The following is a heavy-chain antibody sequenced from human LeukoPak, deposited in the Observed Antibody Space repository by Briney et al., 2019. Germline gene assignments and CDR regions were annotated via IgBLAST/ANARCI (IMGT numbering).Heavy chain of an antibody. V-gene: IGHV3-23*01. J-gene: IGHJ1*01. CDR2: ISHSGSNT. Sequence: GGSLRLSCAASGFTFSNYAMSWVRQAPGKGLEWISTISHSGSNTFYADSVKGRFTISRDNSKNTLYLQMSSLRAEDTAVYYCANLIIAAAGYEYVQHWGQGTLVSVSS. D-gene: IGHD6-13*01. CDR1: GFTFSNYA. CDR3: ANLIIAAAGYEYVQH.